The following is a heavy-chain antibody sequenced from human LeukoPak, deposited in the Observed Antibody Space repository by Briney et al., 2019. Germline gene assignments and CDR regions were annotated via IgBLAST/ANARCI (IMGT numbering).Heavy chain of an antibody. CDR2: INPSGGST. Sequence: ASVKVSCKASGYTFTSYYMHWVRQAPGQGLEWMGIINPSGGSTSYAQKFQGRVTMTRDTSTSTVYMELSSLRSEDTAVYYCARDPLVHDILPGGRTYYGMDVWGKGTTVTVSS. D-gene: IGHD3-9*01. V-gene: IGHV1-46*01. J-gene: IGHJ6*04. CDR1: GYTFTSYY. CDR3: ARDPLVHDILPGGRTYYGMDV.